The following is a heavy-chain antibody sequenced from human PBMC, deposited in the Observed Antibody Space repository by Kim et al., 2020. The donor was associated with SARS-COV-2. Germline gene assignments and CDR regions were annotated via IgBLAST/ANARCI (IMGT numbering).Heavy chain of an antibody. CDR2: IYYSGST. Sequence: SETLSLTCTVSGGSISSYYWSWIRQPPGKGLEWIGYIYYSGSTNYNPSLKSRSTISVDTSKNQFSLKLSSVTAADTAMYYCAIEHILSGYYNGVFDYCGHGTLVTVSS. CDR1: GGSISSYY. J-gene: IGHJ4*01. V-gene: IGHV4-59*01. D-gene: IGHD3-9*01. CDR3: AIEHILSGYYNGVFDY.